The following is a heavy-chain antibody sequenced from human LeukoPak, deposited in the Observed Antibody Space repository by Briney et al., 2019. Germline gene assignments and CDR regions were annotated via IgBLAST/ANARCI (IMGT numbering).Heavy chain of an antibody. V-gene: IGHV4-34*01. CDR3: ARSPVLVGATPTD. J-gene: IGHJ4*02. D-gene: IGHD1-26*01. CDR1: GESFSGYY. Sequence: SETLSLTCAVYGESFSGYYWNWIRQPPWKGLEWIGEINHSGSTNYNPSLKSRVTISVDTSKNQFSLKLSSVTAADTAVYYCARSPVLVGATPTDWGQGTLVTVSS. CDR2: INHSGST.